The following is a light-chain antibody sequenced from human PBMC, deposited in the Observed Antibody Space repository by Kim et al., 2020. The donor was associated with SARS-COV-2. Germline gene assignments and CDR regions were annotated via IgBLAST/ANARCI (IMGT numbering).Light chain of an antibody. Sequence: ASVGDRVTITCRASQDINTYLAWYQQKPGKAPTSLIYAASSLQSGVPSKFSGSGSGTHFTLTITSLQPEDFATYYCQHYNSYPISFGGGTKVDIK. CDR1: QDINTY. CDR2: AAS. J-gene: IGKJ4*01. CDR3: QHYNSYPIS. V-gene: IGKV1-16*02.